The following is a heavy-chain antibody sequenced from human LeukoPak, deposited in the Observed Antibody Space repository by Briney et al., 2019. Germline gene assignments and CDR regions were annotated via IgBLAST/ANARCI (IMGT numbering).Heavy chain of an antibody. V-gene: IGHV1-18*01. Sequence: ASVKVSCKASGYTFTSYGISWVRQAPGQGLEWMGWISAYNGNTNYAQKLQGRVTMTTDTSTSTAYTELRSLRSDDTAVYYCARERKQYDSSGYGYWGQGTLVTVSS. J-gene: IGHJ4*02. CDR1: GYTFTSYG. CDR3: ARERKQYDSSGYGY. D-gene: IGHD3-22*01. CDR2: ISAYNGNT.